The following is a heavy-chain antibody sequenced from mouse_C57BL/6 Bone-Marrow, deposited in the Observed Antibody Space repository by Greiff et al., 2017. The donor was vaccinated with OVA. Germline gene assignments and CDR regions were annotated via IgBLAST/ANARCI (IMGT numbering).Heavy chain of an antibody. CDR3: APTVVPYYAMDY. D-gene: IGHD1-1*01. Sequence: EVQLQQSGPELVKPGASVKISCKASGYTFTDYYMNWVKQSHGKSLEWIGDINPNNGGTSYNQMFKGKATLTVDKSSSTAYMELRSLTSEDSAVYYCAPTVVPYYAMDYWGQGTSVTVSS. CDR2: INPNNGGT. CDR1: GYTFTDYY. J-gene: IGHJ4*01. V-gene: IGHV1-26*01.